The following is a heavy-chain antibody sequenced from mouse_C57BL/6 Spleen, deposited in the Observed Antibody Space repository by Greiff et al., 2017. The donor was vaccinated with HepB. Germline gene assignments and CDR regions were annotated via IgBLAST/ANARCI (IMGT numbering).Heavy chain of an antibody. V-gene: IGHV1-82*01. Sequence: VQLVESGPELVKPGASVKISCKASGYAFSSSWLTWVKQRPGKGLEWIGRIYPGDGATNYNGKFKGKATLTADKSSSTAYMQLSSLTSEDSAVYVCARGITTGVDPFAYWGQGTLVTVSA. CDR1: GYAFSSSW. CDR3: ARGITTGVDPFAY. D-gene: IGHD1-1*01. CDR2: IYPGDGAT. J-gene: IGHJ3*01.